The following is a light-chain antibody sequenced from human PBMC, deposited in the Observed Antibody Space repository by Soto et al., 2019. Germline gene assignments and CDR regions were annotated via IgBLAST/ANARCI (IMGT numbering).Light chain of an antibody. CDR2: EVS. Sequence: QSALTQPPSASGSPGQSVTISCTGTSSDGGGFNYVSWYQHHPGKAPKLMIYEVSKRPSGVPDRFSGSKSGNTASLTVSGLQAEDEADYYCSSYAGSSKVVFGGGTKLTVL. V-gene: IGLV2-8*01. CDR1: SSDGGGFNY. J-gene: IGLJ2*01. CDR3: SSYAGSSKVV.